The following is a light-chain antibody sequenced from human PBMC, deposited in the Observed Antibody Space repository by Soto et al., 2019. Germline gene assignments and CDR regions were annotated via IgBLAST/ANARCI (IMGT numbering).Light chain of an antibody. V-gene: IGLV2-14*01. CDR2: EVN. J-gene: IGLJ1*01. Sequence: HSALTRPASLSGSPGQSITISCTGTSSDIGAYDYVSWFQQHPGKAPKLMISEVNNRPSGVSNRFSGSKSGNTAYLTISGLQVEDEAEYFCFSFTTTRTHVYGTGTKVTVL. CDR3: FSFTTTRTHV. CDR1: SSDIGAYDY.